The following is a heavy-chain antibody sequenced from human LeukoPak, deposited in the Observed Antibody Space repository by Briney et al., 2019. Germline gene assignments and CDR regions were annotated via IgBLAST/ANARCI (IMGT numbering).Heavy chain of an antibody. D-gene: IGHD6-13*01. CDR1: GFTFSNAW. V-gene: IGHV3-15*01. CDR3: SRQQLVFDC. CDR2: IKSKSDGGTT. Sequence: PGGSLRLSCAASGFTFSNAWMSWVRQAPGEGLEWVGHIKSKSDGGTTDYAAPVKGRFTISRDDSKNTLYLQMNSLKTEDTAVYYCSRQQLVFDCWGQGTLVTVSS. J-gene: IGHJ4*02.